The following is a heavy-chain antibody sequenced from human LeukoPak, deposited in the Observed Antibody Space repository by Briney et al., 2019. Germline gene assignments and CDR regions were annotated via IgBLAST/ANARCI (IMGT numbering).Heavy chain of an antibody. CDR2: IYWDDNK. D-gene: IGHD4-17*01. Sequence: KTSGPTLVNPTQTLTLTCTFSGFSLTTTGVGVGWVRQPPGRALEWLALIYWDDNKLYSPSLKRRLTITKDIPKNQVVLTMTNMDPVDTATYHCAHYGDYRFLYYFDHWGQGTLVTVSS. CDR1: GFSLTTTGVG. V-gene: IGHV2-5*02. J-gene: IGHJ4*02. CDR3: AHYGDYRFLYYFDH.